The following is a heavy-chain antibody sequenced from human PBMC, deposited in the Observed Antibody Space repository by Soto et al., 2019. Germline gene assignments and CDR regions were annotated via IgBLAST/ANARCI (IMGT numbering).Heavy chain of an antibody. D-gene: IGHD6-13*01. CDR2: ISSSSSYI. Sequence: GGSLRLSCAASGFTFSSYSMNWVRQAPGKGLEWVSSISSSSSYIYYADSVKGRFTISRDNAKNSLYLQMNSLRAEDTAVYYCDRDPGGSSWYYFDYWGQGTLVTVSS. V-gene: IGHV3-21*01. CDR3: DRDPGGSSWYYFDY. J-gene: IGHJ4*02. CDR1: GFTFSSYS.